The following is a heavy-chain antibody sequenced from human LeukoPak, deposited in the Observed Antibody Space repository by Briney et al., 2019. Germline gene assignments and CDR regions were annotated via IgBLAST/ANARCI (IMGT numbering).Heavy chain of an antibody. Sequence: SETLSFTCSVSGGSFSGYYWGWIRQPDGEGLEWVGRIYTSGSTNYSPSLKSRVTMSVDTSKNQFSLKLSSVTAADTAVYYCARVRGTTSTNFVFDYWGQGILVTVSS. J-gene: IGHJ4*02. CDR2: IYTSGST. D-gene: IGHD3-10*01. CDR1: GGSFSGYY. CDR3: ARVRGTTSTNFVFDY. V-gene: IGHV4-4*07.